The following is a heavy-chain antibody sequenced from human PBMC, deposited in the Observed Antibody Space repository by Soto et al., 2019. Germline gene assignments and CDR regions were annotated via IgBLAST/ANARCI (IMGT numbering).Heavy chain of an antibody. V-gene: IGHV1-69*11. D-gene: IGHD1-26*01. Sequence: QVQLVQSGAEVKKPGSSVKVSCKASGGSFSDYAINWVRQAPGPGLEWMGGIVPILRTPNYARKFQGRVTITADDSTSTVSMELTSLTSDDTAVYDGARGLGGSSFPFDYWGQGTLVTVSS. CDR2: IVPILRTP. CDR3: ARGLGGSSFPFDY. J-gene: IGHJ4*02. CDR1: GGSFSDYA.